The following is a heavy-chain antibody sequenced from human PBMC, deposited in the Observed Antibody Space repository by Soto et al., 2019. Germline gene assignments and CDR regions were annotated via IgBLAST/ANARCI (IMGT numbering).Heavy chain of an antibody. CDR1: GGSVSSGSYY. J-gene: IGHJ4*02. D-gene: IGHD2-2*01. CDR2: IYYSGST. Sequence: AETLSLTCTVSGGSVSSGSYYWSWIRQPPGKGLEWIGYIYYSGSTNYNPSLKSRVTISVDTSKNQFSLKLSSVTAADTAVYYCARDRGDIVVVPAAIFYWGQGTLVTVSS. V-gene: IGHV4-61*01. CDR3: ARDRGDIVVVPAAIFY.